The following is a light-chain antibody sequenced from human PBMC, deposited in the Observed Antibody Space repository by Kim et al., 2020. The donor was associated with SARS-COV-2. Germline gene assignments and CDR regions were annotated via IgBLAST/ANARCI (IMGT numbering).Light chain of an antibody. CDR1: QDISNW. J-gene: IGKJ2*01. V-gene: IGKV1-12*01. CDR2: AAS. Sequence: DMQMTQSPSSVSASVGDRVTVTCRASQDISNWLAWYQQKPGKAPKLLIYAASSLQSVVPSRFSGSGSGTDFTLTISSLQPEDFATYYCQQANSFPYTFGQGTKLEI. CDR3: QQANSFPYT.